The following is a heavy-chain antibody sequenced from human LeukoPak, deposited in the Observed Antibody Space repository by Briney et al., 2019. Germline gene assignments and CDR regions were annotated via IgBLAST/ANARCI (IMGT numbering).Heavy chain of an antibody. V-gene: IGHV1-18*01. CDR2: ISAYNGNT. J-gene: IGHJ4*02. Sequence: GASVKVSCKASGYTFTSYGISWVRQAPGQGLEWMGWISAYNGNTNYAQKLQGRVTMTTDTSTSTAYMELRSLRSDDTAVYYCARAFPDYYYDSSGYYYGDYWGQGTPVTVSS. CDR1: GYTFTSYG. CDR3: ARAFPDYYYDSSGYYYGDY. D-gene: IGHD3-22*01.